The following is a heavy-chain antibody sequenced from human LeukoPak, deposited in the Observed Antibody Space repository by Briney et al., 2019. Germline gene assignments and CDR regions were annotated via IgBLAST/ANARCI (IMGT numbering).Heavy chain of an antibody. D-gene: IGHD3-22*01. Sequence: PGGSLRLSCAASGFTFSSYAMSWVRQAPGKGLEWVPAISGSGGSTYYADSVKGRFTISRDNSKNTLYLQMNSLRAEDTAVYYCAKDRGPGLSSYYDSSGYYGQGYFDYWGQGTLVTVSS. J-gene: IGHJ4*02. V-gene: IGHV3-23*01. CDR1: GFTFSSYA. CDR2: ISGSGGST. CDR3: AKDRGPGLSSYYDSSGYYGQGYFDY.